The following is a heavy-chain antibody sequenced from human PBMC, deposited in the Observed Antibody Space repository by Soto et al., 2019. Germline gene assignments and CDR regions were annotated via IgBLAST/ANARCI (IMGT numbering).Heavy chain of an antibody. CDR3: ALNPYSSSTL. CDR1: GYTFRSYG. V-gene: IGHV1-18*01. D-gene: IGHD6-6*01. Sequence: SEKVSCKASGYTFRSYGISWVRQAPGQGLEWMGWISAYNGNTNYAQKLQGRVTMTTDTSTSTAYMELRTLRSDDTAVYYCALNPYSSSTLWGQGTRVTVSS. J-gene: IGHJ3*01. CDR2: ISAYNGNT.